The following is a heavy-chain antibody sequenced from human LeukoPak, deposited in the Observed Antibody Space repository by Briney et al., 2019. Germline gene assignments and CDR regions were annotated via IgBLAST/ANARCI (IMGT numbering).Heavy chain of an antibody. V-gene: IGHV1-8*01. D-gene: IGHD5-12*01. J-gene: IGHJ5*02. CDR1: GYTFTSYA. CDR3: ARKNIDRGLDP. CDR2: LSPNNANT. Sequence: ASVKVSCKASGYTFTSYAINWVRQAAGQGLEWMGWLSPNNANTGYAQKFQGRVTMTSNTSISTAYMELSSLRSEDTAVYYCARKNIDRGLDPWGQGTLVTVSS.